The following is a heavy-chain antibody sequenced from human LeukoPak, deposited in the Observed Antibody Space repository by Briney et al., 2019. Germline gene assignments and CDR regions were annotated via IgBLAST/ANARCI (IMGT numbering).Heavy chain of an antibody. J-gene: IGHJ4*02. CDR3: ARGPYPFYYYGLED. D-gene: IGHD3-10*01. Sequence: SETLSLTCTVSGGSISSSSYYWGWIRQPPGKGLEWIGSIYYSGSTYYNPSLKSRVTISVDTSKNQFSLKLSSVTAADTAVYYCARGPYPFYYYGLEDWGQGTLVTVSS. CDR1: GGSISSSSYY. V-gene: IGHV4-39*07. CDR2: IYYSGST.